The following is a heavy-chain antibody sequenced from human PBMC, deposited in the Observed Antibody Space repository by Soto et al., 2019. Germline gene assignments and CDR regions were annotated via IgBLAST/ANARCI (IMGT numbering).Heavy chain of an antibody. Sequence: SETLSLTCTVSGGSISSYYWSWIRQPPGKGLEWIGYIYYSGSTNYNPSLKSRVTISVDTSKNQFSLKLSSVTAADTAVYYCARAPRRWLFDSWGQGSLVTVSS. CDR3: ARAPRRWLFDS. J-gene: IGHJ5*01. V-gene: IGHV4-59*01. CDR2: IYYSGST. D-gene: IGHD3-10*01. CDR1: GGSISSYY.